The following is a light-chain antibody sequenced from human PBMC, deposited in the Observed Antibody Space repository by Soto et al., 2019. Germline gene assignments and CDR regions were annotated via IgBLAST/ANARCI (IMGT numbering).Light chain of an antibody. CDR3: QQYGSSPLT. CDR1: QSVSSSY. CDR2: RAS. V-gene: IGKV3-20*01. Sequence: EIVLTQSPVTLSLSPWERATLSCSASQSVSSSYLAWYQQKPGQAPKVLIYRASSRATGIPDRFSGSGSGTDFTLTISRLEPEDFAVYYCQQYGSSPLTFGGGTKVDIK. J-gene: IGKJ4*01.